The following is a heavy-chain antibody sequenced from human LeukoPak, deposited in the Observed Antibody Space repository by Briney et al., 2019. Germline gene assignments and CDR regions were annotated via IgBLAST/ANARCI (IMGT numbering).Heavy chain of an antibody. Sequence: GGSLRLSCAASGVTVSSNYMSWVRQAPGKGLEWVSVIYSGGSTYYADSVKGQFTISRDNSKNTLYLQMNSLRAEDTAVYYCARVDYCSGGSCYYFDYWGQGTLVTVSS. V-gene: IGHV3-53*01. CDR1: GVTVSSNY. D-gene: IGHD2-15*01. J-gene: IGHJ4*02. CDR3: ARVDYCSGGSCYYFDY. CDR2: IYSGGST.